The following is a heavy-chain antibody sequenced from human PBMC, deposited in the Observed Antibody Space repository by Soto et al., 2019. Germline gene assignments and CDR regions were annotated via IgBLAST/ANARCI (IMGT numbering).Heavy chain of an antibody. V-gene: IGHV3-33*01. Sequence: PGGSLRLSCAASGFTFSSYGMHWVRQAPCKVLEWGAVIWYDGSNKYYADSVKGRFTISRDNSKNTLYLQMNSLRAGDTAVYYCAREGYSYGPQYFDYWGQGTLVTVSS. CDR1: GFTFSSYG. J-gene: IGHJ4*02. D-gene: IGHD5-18*01. CDR2: IWYDGSNK. CDR3: AREGYSYGPQYFDY.